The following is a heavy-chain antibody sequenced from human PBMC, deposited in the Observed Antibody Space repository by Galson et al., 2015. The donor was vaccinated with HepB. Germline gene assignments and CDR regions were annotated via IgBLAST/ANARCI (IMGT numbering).Heavy chain of an antibody. Sequence: CAISGDSVSSNSAAWNWIRQSPSRGLEWLGRTYYRSKWYNDYAVSVKSRITINPDTSKNQFSLQLNSVTPEDTAVYYCARGSSSWYGGWFDPWGQGTLVTVSS. V-gene: IGHV6-1*01. J-gene: IGHJ5*02. CDR2: TYYRSKWYN. CDR3: ARGSSSWYGGWFDP. CDR1: GDSVSSNSAA. D-gene: IGHD6-13*01.